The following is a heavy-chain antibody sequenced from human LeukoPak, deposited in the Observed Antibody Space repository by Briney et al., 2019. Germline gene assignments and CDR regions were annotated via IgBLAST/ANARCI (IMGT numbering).Heavy chain of an antibody. J-gene: IGHJ4*02. CDR3: ARDTRSYDSSGYYFFDF. CDR2: INYSGST. D-gene: IGHD3-22*01. V-gene: IGHV4-61*03. CDR1: GVSISSSSYY. Sequence: SETLSLTCTVSGVSISSSSYYWGWIRQPPGKGLEWIGYINYSGSTNFNPSLKSRATISMDTSKHHFSLKLSSVTAADTAVYYCARDTRSYDSSGYYFFDFWGQGTLVTVSS.